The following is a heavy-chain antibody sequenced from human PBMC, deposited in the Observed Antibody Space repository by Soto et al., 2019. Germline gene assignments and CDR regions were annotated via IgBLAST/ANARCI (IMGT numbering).Heavy chain of an antibody. CDR3: ASQVGANDADYYGMDV. J-gene: IGHJ6*02. CDR1: GYSFTSYW. Sequence: GESLKISCKGSGYSFTSYWIGWVRQMPGKGLEWMGIIYPGDSDTRYSPSFQGQVTISADKSISTAYLQWSSLKASDTAMYYWASQVGANDADYYGMDVWGQGTTVTVSS. V-gene: IGHV5-51*01. CDR2: IYPGDSDT. D-gene: IGHD1-26*01.